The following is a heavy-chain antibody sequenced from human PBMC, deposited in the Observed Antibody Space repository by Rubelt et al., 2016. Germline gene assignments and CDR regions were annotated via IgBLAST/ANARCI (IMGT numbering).Heavy chain of an antibody. J-gene: IGHJ6*02. CDR1: GYTFTSYG. V-gene: IGHV1-18*01. Sequence: QVQLVQSGAEVKKPGASVKVSCKASGYTFTSYGISWVRQAPGQGLEWMGWISAYDGNTYYAQKLQGRVTFTRDTSASTAYMELSSLRSEDSAVYYCARFALPAVTTAYYYYALDVWGQGTTVTVSS. CDR3: ARFALPAVTTAYYYYALDV. CDR2: ISAYDGNT. D-gene: IGHD4-17*01.